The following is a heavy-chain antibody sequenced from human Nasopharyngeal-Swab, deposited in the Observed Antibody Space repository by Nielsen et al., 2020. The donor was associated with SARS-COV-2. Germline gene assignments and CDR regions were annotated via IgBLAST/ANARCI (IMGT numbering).Heavy chain of an antibody. CDR1: GGSISSYY. CDR2: IYYSGST. J-gene: IGHJ4*02. V-gene: IGHV4-59*01. Sequence: SETLSLTRTVSGGSISSYYWSWIRQPPGKGLEWIGYIYYSGSTNYNPSLKSRITISVDTSKNQFSLKLSSVTAADTAVYYCARADYYYDSSGYFAGYYFDYWGQGTLVTVSS. CDR3: ARADYYYDSSGYFAGYYFDY. D-gene: IGHD3-22*01.